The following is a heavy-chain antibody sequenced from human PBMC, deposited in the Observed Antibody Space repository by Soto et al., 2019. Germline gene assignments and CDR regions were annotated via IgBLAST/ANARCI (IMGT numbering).Heavy chain of an antibody. CDR1: GFPFRPFY. J-gene: IGHJ3*02. CDR2: INGDGTTT. CDR3: ARDRGYPDSFDI. Sequence: EVQLVESGGGLIQPGESLRLSCAASGFPFRPFYMHWVRQAPGKGLEWVSHINGDGTTTVYADSVKGRFTISRDNAKNTLYLQMTSLRAEDTAVYYCARDRGYPDSFDIWGQGTMVTVSS. D-gene: IGHD2-2*01. V-gene: IGHV3-74*01.